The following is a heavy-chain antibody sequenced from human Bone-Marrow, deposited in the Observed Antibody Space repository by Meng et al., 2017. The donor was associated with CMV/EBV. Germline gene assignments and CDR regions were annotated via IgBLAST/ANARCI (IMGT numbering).Heavy chain of an antibody. V-gene: IGHV3-66*02. J-gene: IGHJ3*02. D-gene: IGHD3-3*01. CDR1: GFTVSSNY. CDR3: ARDLHYDFWSGYYRGNDAFDI. Sequence: GESLKISCAASGFTVSSNYMSWVRQAPGKGLEWVSVIYSGGSTYYADSVKGRFTISRDNSKNTLYLQMNSLRAEDTAVYYCARDLHYDFWSGYYRGNDAFDIWGQGTMFTVSS. CDR2: IYSGGST.